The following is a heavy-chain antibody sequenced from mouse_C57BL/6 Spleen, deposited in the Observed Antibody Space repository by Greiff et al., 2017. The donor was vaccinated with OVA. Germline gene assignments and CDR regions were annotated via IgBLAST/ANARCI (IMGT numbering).Heavy chain of an antibody. Sequence: VQLKESGGGLVKPGGSLKLSCAASGFTFSDYGMHWVRQAPEQGLEWVAYISSGSSTIYYADKVKGRCTIARDNAKNTLFLQMTSLRSEDTAMSYCARSSGYPGVDDWGQGATLTVSS. D-gene: IGHD3-2*02. CDR3: ARSSGYPGVDD. V-gene: IGHV5-17*01. CDR1: GFTFSDYG. CDR2: ISSGSSTI. J-gene: IGHJ2*01.